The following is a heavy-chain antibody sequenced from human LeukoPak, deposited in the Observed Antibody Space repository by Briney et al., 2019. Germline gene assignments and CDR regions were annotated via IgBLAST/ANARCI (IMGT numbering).Heavy chain of an antibody. CDR1: GFTFNQAW. V-gene: IGHV3-15*07. Sequence: PGGSLRLSCEAPGFTFNQAWMNWVRQAPGKGLEWVGRIKNHGGTADHAAPVKGRFTVSRDDSKNTLYLQMNSLKSEDTAIYYCTTGWTSAPHDGYWGQGTLVTVSS. CDR3: TTGWTSAPHDGY. CDR2: IKNHGGTA. D-gene: IGHD1-1*01. J-gene: IGHJ4*01.